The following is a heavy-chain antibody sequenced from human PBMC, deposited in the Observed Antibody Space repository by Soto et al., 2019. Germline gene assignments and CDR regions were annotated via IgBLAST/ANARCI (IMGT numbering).Heavy chain of an antibody. V-gene: IGHV3-48*01. D-gene: IGHD2-21*01. J-gene: IGHJ6*03. CDR3: ARYSRNYDYYMDV. Sequence: EVQLVESGGGLVQPGGSLRLSCAASGFTFSSYNMNWVRQAPGKGLEWISDISLSSSTIFYADSVKGRFTISRDNAKNSLYLQMNSLRAEDTAVYYCARYSRNYDYYMDVWGKGTTVTVSS. CDR1: GFTFSSYN. CDR2: ISLSSSTI.